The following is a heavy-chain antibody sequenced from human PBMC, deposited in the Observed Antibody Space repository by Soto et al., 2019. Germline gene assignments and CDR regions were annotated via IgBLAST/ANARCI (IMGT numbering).Heavy chain of an antibody. CDR3: ATSGGPHDAFDI. CDR1: GGTFSSYT. Sequence: QVQLVQSGAEVKKPGSSVKVSCKASGGTFSSYTISWVRQAPGQGREWMGRIIPILGIANYAQKFQGRVTITADKSTSTAYMELSSLRSEDTAVYYCATSGGPHDAFDIWGQGTMVTVSS. CDR2: IIPILGIA. V-gene: IGHV1-69*02. J-gene: IGHJ3*02. D-gene: IGHD2-15*01.